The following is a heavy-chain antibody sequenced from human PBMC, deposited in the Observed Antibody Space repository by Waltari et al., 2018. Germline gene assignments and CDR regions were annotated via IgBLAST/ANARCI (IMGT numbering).Heavy chain of an antibody. D-gene: IGHD3-10*01. Sequence: QVHLVQSGAEVKKPGSSVKVSCKASGDTFTKYAISWVRQAPGLGLWWVACIFPVYRTSNHAEKFQGRVTLSADETTKTVYLELSSLRSEDTAVYFCSTGAAGFSYGPTKYWGPGTLVTVSS. CDR3: STGAAGFSYGPTKY. J-gene: IGHJ4*01. CDR2: IFPVYRTS. CDR1: GDTFTKYA. V-gene: IGHV1-69*01.